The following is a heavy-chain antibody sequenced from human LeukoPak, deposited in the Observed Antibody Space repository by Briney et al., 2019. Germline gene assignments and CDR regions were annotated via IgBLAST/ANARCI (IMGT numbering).Heavy chain of an antibody. D-gene: IGHD1-7*01. CDR3: ARHVHPWNYVSWFDP. CDR1: GGSISSYY. J-gene: IGHJ5*02. Sequence: SETLSLTCTVPGGSISSYYWSWIRQPPGKGLEWIGYIYTSGSTNYNPSLKSRVTISVDTSKNQFSLKLSSVTAADTAVYYCARHVHPWNYVSWFDPWGQGTLVTVSS. CDR2: IYTSGST. V-gene: IGHV4-4*09.